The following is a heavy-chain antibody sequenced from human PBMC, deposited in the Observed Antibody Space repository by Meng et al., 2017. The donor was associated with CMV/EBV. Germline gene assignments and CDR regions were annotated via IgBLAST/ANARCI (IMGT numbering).Heavy chain of an antibody. CDR2: INPNSGGT. V-gene: IGHV1-2*02. J-gene: IGHJ5*02. Sequence: ASVKVSCKASGYTFTGYYMHWVRQAPGQGLEWMGWINPNSGGTNYAQKLQGRVTMTRDKSISTAYMELSRLRSDDTTVYYCARDRKVITAGSWFDPWGQGTLVTVSS. D-gene: IGHD2-2*01. CDR1: GYTFTGYY. CDR3: ARDRKVITAGSWFDP.